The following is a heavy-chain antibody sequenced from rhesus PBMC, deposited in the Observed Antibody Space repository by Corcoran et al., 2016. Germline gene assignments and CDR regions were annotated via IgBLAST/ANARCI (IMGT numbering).Heavy chain of an antibody. J-gene: IGHJ4*01. CDR2: IDPSDSDT. Sequence: EVQLVQSGAEVKRPGESLKISCKTSGYSFTSYWISWVRQMPGKGMEWMVAIDPSDSDTRDSPSFQGQGTISADKSISTAYLQWSSLKASDTATYYCAKGNSGYSYDYWGQGVLVTVSS. CDR3: AKGNSGYSYDY. CDR1: GYSFTSYW. D-gene: IGHD5-24*01. V-gene: IGHV5-2*01.